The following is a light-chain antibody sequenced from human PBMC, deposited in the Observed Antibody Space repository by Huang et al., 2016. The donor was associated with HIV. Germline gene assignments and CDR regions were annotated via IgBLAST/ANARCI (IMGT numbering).Light chain of an antibody. CDR2: HAS. Sequence: EIVLTQTPATLSLSPGERATLSCRSSQSVGNSLAWYQQKPGQTPSLLIYHASDRASGIPARFGGSGSGADFTLTISSLEPEDFAVYYCQQGTTFGPGTRVDIK. J-gene: IGKJ3*01. CDR3: QQGTT. CDR1: QSVGNS. V-gene: IGKV3-11*01.